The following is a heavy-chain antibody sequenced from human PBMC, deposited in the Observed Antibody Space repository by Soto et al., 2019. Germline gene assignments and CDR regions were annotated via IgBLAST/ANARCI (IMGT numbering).Heavy chain of an antibody. CDR1: GGSFSGYY. Sequence: SETLSLTCAVYGGSFSGYYWSWIRQPPGKGLEWIGEINHSGSTNYNPSLKSRVTISVDTSKNQFSLKLSSVTAADTAVYYCARGDWGYDILTGYYTRWFDPWGQGTLVTVSS. CDR2: INHSGST. V-gene: IGHV4-34*01. D-gene: IGHD3-9*01. J-gene: IGHJ5*02. CDR3: ARGDWGYDILTGYYTRWFDP.